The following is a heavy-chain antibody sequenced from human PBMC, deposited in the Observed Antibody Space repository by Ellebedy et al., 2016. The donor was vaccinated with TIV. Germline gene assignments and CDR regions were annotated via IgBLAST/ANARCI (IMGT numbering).Heavy chain of an antibody. CDR2: IYYSGST. CDR1: GGSISSYY. J-gene: IGHJ6*03. V-gene: IGHV4-59*13. CDR3: AGLPRGGYYYYYMDV. D-gene: IGHD3-10*01. Sequence: SETLSLXXTVSGGSISSYYWSWIRQPPGKGLEWIGYIYYSGSTNYNPSLKSRVTISVDTSKNQFSLKLSSVTAADTAVYYCAGLPRGGYYYYYMDVWGKGTTVTVSS.